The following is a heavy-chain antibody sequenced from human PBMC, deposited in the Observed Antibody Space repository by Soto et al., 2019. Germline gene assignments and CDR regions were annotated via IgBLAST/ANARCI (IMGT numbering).Heavy chain of an antibody. V-gene: IGHV1-8*01. CDR2: MNPNSGNT. Sequence: QVQLVQSGAEVKKPGASVKVSCKASGYTFTSYDINWVRQATGQGLEYLGWMNPNSGNTAYVQKFQGRVTMTWDTSILTAYMELSSLRSEDTAVYFCARGIKYGAYSRWFDPWGQGTLVTVSS. CDR3: ARGIKYGAYSRWFDP. J-gene: IGHJ5*02. CDR1: GYTFTSYD. D-gene: IGHD4-17*01.